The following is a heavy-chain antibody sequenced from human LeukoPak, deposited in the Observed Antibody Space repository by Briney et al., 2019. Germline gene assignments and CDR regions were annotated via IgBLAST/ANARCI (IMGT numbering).Heavy chain of an antibody. V-gene: IGHV4-4*07. J-gene: IGHJ4*02. CDR1: GGSISTDY. CDR2: ICTSGST. D-gene: IGHD4-17*01. Sequence: SETLSLTCTVSGGSISTDYWSWIRQPAGKGLEYIGRICTSGSTNYNPSLKTRLTMSLDTSKHQFSLKLSSVTAADTAVYCCALTTVTREDYWGQGTLVTVSS. CDR3: ALTTVTREDY.